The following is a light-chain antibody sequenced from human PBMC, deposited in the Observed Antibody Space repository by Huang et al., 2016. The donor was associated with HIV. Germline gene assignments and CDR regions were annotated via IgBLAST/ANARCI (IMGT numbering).Light chain of an antibody. CDR3: QRYDSAPRA. CDR2: GAS. Sequence: DIQMTQSPSSLSASPGVRVTLSCRANQDIGNFLAWYQHKPGGVPRLLIYGASTLQSGVPSRFSGRGSGTEVTLTITSFQPDDVATYYCQRYDSAPRAFGQGTKVEI. J-gene: IGKJ1*01. V-gene: IGKV1-27*01. CDR1: QDIGNF.